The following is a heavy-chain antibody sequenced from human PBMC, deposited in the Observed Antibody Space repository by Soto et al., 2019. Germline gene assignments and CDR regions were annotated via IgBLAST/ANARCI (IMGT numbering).Heavy chain of an antibody. V-gene: IGHV4-4*07. D-gene: IGHD5-12*01. CDR3: AREGSYSAYNFAHGIQLWSFDF. Sequence: SETLSLAGTVSGGSINTFYWSWVRQRAGKGLERIGRIFSSGITSFNPSLESRVAMSVDTSKNHFSLNLSSVTAADMAVYYCAREGSYSAYNFAHGIQLWSFDFWGQGALVTVSS. J-gene: IGHJ4*02. CDR1: GGSINTFY. CDR2: IFSSGIT.